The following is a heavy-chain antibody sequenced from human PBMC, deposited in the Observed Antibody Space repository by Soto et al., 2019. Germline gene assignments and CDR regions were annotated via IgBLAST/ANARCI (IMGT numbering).Heavy chain of an antibody. V-gene: IGHV1-69*01. CDR3: TRWALNTGIEGYYHAMDV. Sequence: QVQLVQSGAEAKKPGSLVKVSCKASGGTFTKYGISWARQAPGQGLEWMGGIIPVVDIASYAQQFQGRVTITADESTNTAYMELSSLRSEDTAVYYCTRWALNTGIEGYYHAMDVWGQGTTVTVSS. J-gene: IGHJ6*02. CDR1: GGTFTKYG. CDR2: IIPVVDIA.